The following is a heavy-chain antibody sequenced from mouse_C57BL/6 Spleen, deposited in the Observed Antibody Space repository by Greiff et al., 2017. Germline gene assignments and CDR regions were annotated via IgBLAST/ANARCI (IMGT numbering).Heavy chain of an antibody. CDR1: GYAFSSSW. Sequence: QVQLQQSGPELVKPGASVKISCKASGYAFSSSWMNWVKQRPGKGLEWIGRIYPGDGDTNYNGKFKGKATLTADKSSSTAYMQLSSLTSEDSAVYFCARLIQLRLQYYFDYWGQGTTLTVSS. V-gene: IGHV1-82*01. J-gene: IGHJ2*01. CDR2: IYPGDGDT. D-gene: IGHD3-2*02. CDR3: ARLIQLRLQYYFDY.